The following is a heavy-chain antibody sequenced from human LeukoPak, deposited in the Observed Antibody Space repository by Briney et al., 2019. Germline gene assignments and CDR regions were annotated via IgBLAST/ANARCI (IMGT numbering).Heavy chain of an antibody. D-gene: IGHD4-17*01. Sequence: ASVTVSCKASGGTFSSYAISWVRQAPGRGLEWMGGIIPIFGTANYAQKFQGRVTITADESTSTAYMELSSLRSEDTAVYYCAITDESGVSIRTTVTKGVFEINWFDPWGQGTLVTVSS. CDR3: AITDESGVSIRTTVTKGVFEINWFDP. CDR2: IIPIFGTA. V-gene: IGHV1-69*13. CDR1: GGTFSSYA. J-gene: IGHJ5*02.